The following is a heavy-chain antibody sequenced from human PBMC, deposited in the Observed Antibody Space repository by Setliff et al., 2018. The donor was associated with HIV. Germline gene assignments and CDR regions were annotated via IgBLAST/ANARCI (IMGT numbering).Heavy chain of an antibody. CDR1: GYSISSGYY. V-gene: IGHV4-38-2*02. CDR2: IYHSGIT. CDR3: ARSIHGGGSEPFDT. Sequence: SETLSLTCTVSGYSISSGYYWGWIRQPPGKGLEWIGSIYHSGITYYNSSLKSRVTISVDTSKNQFSLSLRSVTAADTAIYYCARSIHGGGSEPFDTWGQGILVTVSS. J-gene: IGHJ5*02. D-gene: IGHD3-10*01.